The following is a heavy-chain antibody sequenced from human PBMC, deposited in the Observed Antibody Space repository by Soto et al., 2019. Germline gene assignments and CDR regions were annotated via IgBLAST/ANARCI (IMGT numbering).Heavy chain of an antibody. D-gene: IGHD1-26*01. CDR1: GFTFSSYA. CDR2: ISSNGGST. V-gene: IGHV3-64D*06. Sequence: GGSLRLSCSASGFTFSSYAMHWVRQAPGKGLEYVSAISSNGGSTYYADSVKGRFTISRDNSKNTLYLQMSSLRAEDTAVHYCVKDRKRIVGATGALGLFDYWGQGTLVTVSS. CDR3: VKDRKRIVGATGALGLFDY. J-gene: IGHJ4*02.